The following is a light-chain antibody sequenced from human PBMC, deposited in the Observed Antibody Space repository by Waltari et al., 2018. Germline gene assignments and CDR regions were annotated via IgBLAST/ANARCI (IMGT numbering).Light chain of an antibody. V-gene: IGKV4-1*01. J-gene: IGKJ3*01. CDR2: WAS. CDR3: QQYYSTPFT. Sequence: DIVMTQSPDSLAVSLGERATLNCKSTQSILWSSNNRNYLAWYHQRPGQPPKLLIYWASTRESGVPDRFSGSGSGTDFTLTISSLQAEDVGVYYCQQYYSTPFTFGPGTKVDI. CDR1: QSILWSSNNRNY.